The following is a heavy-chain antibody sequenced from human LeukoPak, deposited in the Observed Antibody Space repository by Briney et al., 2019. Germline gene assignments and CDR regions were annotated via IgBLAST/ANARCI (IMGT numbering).Heavy chain of an antibody. V-gene: IGHV1-69*04. J-gene: IGHJ4*02. CDR1: GGTFSSYA. CDR3: ARARVAAAGNFDF. D-gene: IGHD6-13*01. CDR2: IIPILGIP. Sequence: ASVKVSCKASGGTFSSYAISWVRQAPGQGLEWMGRIIPILGIPNYARKFEGRVTITADKSTPTAYMELSSLRSEDTAMYYCARARVAAAGNFDFWGQGTLVTVSS.